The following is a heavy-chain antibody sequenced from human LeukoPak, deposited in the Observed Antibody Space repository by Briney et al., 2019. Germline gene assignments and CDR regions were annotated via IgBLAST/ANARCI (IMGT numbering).Heavy chain of an antibody. CDR2: ISPTGSTT. J-gene: IGHJ4*02. CDR3: ARGPNSNWSGLDF. D-gene: IGHD6-6*01. CDR1: GFSFRGHW. Sequence: GGPLRLSCTASGFSFRGHWRHWARQLTGKGLVWVSRISPTGSTTSYADSVKGRFTVSRDNAKNTLYLQVNNLRAEDTAVHYCARGPNSNWSGLDFWGQGTLLTVSS. V-gene: IGHV3-74*01.